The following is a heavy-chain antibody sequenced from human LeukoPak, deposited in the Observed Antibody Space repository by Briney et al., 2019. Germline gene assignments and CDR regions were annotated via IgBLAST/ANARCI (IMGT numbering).Heavy chain of an antibody. CDR2: ISSSSSYT. CDR1: GFTLSDYY. Sequence: GGSLRLSCAASGFTLSDYYMSWIRQAPGKGLEWVSYISSSSSYTNYADSVKGRFTISRDNAKNSLYLQMNSLRAEDTAVYYCARDNVDTAMAHDYWGQGTLVTVSS. D-gene: IGHD5-18*01. V-gene: IGHV3-11*06. J-gene: IGHJ4*02. CDR3: ARDNVDTAMAHDY.